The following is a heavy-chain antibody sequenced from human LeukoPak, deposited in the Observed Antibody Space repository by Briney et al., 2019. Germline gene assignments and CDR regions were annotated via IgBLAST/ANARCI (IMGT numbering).Heavy chain of an antibody. V-gene: IGHV3-48*01. J-gene: IGHJ5*02. CDR3: ARELYRGLGNWFDP. Sequence: GGSLRLFCVASGFPLTYSTYNMMWVRQAPGKGLGWISFISNGGSTIYYANSVEGRFTISRDNAKNSLYWQMNGLRAEDTAVYYCARELYRGLGNWFDPWGQGTLVTVSS. CDR2: ISNGGSTI. CDR1: GFPLTYSTYN. D-gene: IGHD3-10*01.